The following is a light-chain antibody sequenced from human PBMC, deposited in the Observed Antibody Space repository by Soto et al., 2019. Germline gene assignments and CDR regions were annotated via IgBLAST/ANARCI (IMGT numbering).Light chain of an antibody. V-gene: IGLV2-14*03. J-gene: IGLJ1*01. CDR1: SSDVGAYDF. Sequence: QSALTQPASVSGPPGQSITISCTGTSSDVGAYDFVSWYQQHPDKAPKLMIYEVSNRPSGVSNRFSGSKSVNTATLTISWLQAEDEADYYCSSYTSSSTRVFGTGTKVTVL. CDR2: EVS. CDR3: SSYTSSSTRV.